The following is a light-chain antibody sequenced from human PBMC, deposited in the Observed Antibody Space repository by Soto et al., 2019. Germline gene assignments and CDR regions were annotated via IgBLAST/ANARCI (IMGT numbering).Light chain of an antibody. CDR1: QSITSY. CDR2: AAS. Sequence: DIQMTQSPSSLSASVGDRVTITCRASQSITSYLNWYQKKSGKAPKLLIHAASRLQSGVPSRFSGSGSGTDFTLTLSSLHPEDSATYYCQQSYSSPRTFGRGTNVELK. CDR3: QQSYSSPRT. V-gene: IGKV1-39*01. J-gene: IGKJ1*01.